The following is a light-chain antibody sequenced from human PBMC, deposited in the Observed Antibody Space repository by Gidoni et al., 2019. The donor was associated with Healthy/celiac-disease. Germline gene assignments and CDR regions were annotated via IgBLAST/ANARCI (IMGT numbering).Light chain of an antibody. J-gene: IGLJ3*02. CDR3: SSYTSSSTLEV. CDR2: DVS. Sequence: QSALTQPASVSGSPGQSITISCTGTSSDVGGYNYVPWYQQHPGKAPKLMIYDVSNRPSGVSNRFSVSKSGNTASLTISGLQAEDEADYYCSSYTSSSTLEVFGGGTKLTVL. V-gene: IGLV2-14*01. CDR1: SSDVGGYNY.